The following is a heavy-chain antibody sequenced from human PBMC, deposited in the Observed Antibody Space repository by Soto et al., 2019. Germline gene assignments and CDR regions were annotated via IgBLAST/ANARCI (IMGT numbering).Heavy chain of an antibody. D-gene: IGHD3-10*01. J-gene: IGHJ4*02. V-gene: IGHV1-18*01. CDR2: ISAYNGNT. CDR1: GYTFTSYG. Sequence: ASVKVSFKASGYTFTSYGISWVRQAPGQGLEWMGWISAYNGNTNYAQKLQGRVTMTTDTSTSTAYMELRSLRSDDTAVYYCARSPITMVRGVIITYYFDYWGQGTLVTVSS. CDR3: ARSPITMVRGVIITYYFDY.